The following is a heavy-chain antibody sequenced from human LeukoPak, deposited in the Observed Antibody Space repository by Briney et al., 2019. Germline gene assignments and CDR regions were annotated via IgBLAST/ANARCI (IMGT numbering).Heavy chain of an antibody. V-gene: IGHV4-59*01. Sequence: SETLSLTCTVSGDSISSYYWSWIRQPPGKGLEWIGYIYYSGSTNYNPSLKSRVTISVDTSKNQFSLKLSSVTAADTAVYYCARDNGGSSDAFDIWGQGTMVTVSS. CDR3: ARDNGGSSDAFDI. CDR1: GDSISSYY. J-gene: IGHJ3*02. D-gene: IGHD2-8*01. CDR2: IYYSGST.